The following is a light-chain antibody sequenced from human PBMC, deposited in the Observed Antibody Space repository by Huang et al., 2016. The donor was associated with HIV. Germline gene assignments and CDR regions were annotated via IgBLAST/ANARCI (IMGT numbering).Light chain of an antibody. Sequence: EIVMTQSPATLSASPGERATLSCRASQSVSRNLAWYQQKTGQAPRLLIYGASTRATGIPARFSGSGSGTEFTLTISSLQSEDFAVYYCQQNNNWPPLFTFGPGTKVDIK. J-gene: IGKJ3*01. CDR3: QQNNNWPPLFT. CDR2: GAS. V-gene: IGKV3-15*01. CDR1: QSVSRN.